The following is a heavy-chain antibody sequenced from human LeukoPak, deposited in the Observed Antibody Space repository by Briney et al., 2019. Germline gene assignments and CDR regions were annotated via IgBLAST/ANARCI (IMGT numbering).Heavy chain of an antibody. CDR2: IKQDGSEK. Sequence: GGSLRLSCAASGFTFSSYWMSWVRQAPGKGLEWVANIKQDGSEKYYVDSVKGRFTISRDNAKNSLYLQMNSLRAEDTAVYYCARLSSSSLRLGAFDIWGQGTMVTVSS. V-gene: IGHV3-7*01. J-gene: IGHJ3*02. CDR1: GFTFSSYW. D-gene: IGHD6-13*01. CDR3: ARLSSSSLRLGAFDI.